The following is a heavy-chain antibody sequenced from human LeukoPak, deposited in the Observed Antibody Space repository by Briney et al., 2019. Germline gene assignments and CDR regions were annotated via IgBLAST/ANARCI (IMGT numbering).Heavy chain of an antibody. D-gene: IGHD3-16*01. J-gene: IGHJ6*04. V-gene: IGHV1-69*13. Sequence: ASVKVPCKASGGTFSSYAISWVRQAPGQGLEWMGGIIPIFGTANYAQKFQGRVTITADESTSTAYMELSSLRSEDTAVYYCATPGGGAFYYYGMDVWGKGTTVTVSS. CDR3: ATPGGGAFYYYGMDV. CDR2: IIPIFGTA. CDR1: GGTFSSYA.